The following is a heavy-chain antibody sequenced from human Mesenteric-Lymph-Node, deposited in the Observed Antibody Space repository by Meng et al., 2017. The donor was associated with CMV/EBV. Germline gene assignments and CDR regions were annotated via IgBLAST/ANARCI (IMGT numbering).Heavy chain of an antibody. CDR1: GFTVNSNY. CDR3: ARDRVGFLGLFDY. CDR2: VYSGGST. Sequence: CAASGFTVNSNYMSWVRQAPGKGLEWVSVVYSGGSTYYSASVKGRFTISRDNSKNTLFLQMNSLRAEDTAVYYCARDRVGFLGLFDYWGQGTLVTVSS. D-gene: IGHD3-3*01. V-gene: IGHV3-53*01. J-gene: IGHJ4*02.